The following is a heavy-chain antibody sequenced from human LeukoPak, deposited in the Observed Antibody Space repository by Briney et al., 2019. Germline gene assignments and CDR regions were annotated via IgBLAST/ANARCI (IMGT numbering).Heavy chain of an antibody. J-gene: IGHJ6*03. CDR2: IYYSGST. CDR3: ARAGYSASYYDFWSGYYTGYYCYMDV. D-gene: IGHD3-3*01. Sequence: PSETLSLTCTVSGGSISSYYWSWIRQPPGKGLEWIGYIYYSGSTNYNPSLKSRVTISVDTSKNQFSLKLSSVTAADTAVYYCARAGYSASYYDFWSGYYTGYYCYMDVWGKGTTVTVSS. V-gene: IGHV4-59*01. CDR1: GGSISSYY.